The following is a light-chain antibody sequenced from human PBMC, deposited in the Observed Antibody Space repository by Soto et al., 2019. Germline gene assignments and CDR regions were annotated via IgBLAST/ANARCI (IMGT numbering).Light chain of an antibody. CDR1: XSLSSW. CDR2: KAS. J-gene: IGKJ2*01. Sequence: DIQMTQSPSTLSASVGDRVTITCRASXSLSSWLAWYQQKPGKAPNLLIYKASSLESGVPSRFXXXGSGTEXXXXXXSLQPDDFATYYCQQYNSFPYTFGQGTKLEIK. CDR3: QQYNSFPYT. V-gene: IGKV1-5*03.